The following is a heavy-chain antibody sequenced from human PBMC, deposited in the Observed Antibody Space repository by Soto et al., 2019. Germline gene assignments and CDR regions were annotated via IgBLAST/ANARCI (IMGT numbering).Heavy chain of an antibody. V-gene: IGHV3-23*01. D-gene: IGHD3-9*01. CDR2: ISGSGGST. CDR1: GFTFSSYA. CDR3: AKVGDILTGYDDY. J-gene: IGHJ4*02. Sequence: HPGGSLRLSCAASGFTFSSYAMSWVRQAPGKGLEWVSAISGSGGSTYYADSVKGRFTISRDNSKNTLYLQMNSLRAEDTAVYYCAKVGDILTGYDDYWGQGTLVTVSS.